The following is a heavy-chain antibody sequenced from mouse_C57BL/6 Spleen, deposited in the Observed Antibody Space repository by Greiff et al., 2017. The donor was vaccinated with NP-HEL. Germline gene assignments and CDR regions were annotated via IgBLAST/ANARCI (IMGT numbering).Heavy chain of an antibody. J-gene: IGHJ3*01. V-gene: IGHV1-69*01. CDR2: IDPSDSYT. CDR3: ARGAQATSFAY. D-gene: IGHD3-2*02. Sequence: QVQLQQPGAELVMPGASVKLSCKASGYTFTSYWMHWVKQRPGQGLEWIGEIDPSDSYTNYNQKFKGKSTLTVDKSSSTAYMQLSSLTSEDSAVYYCARGAQATSFAYWGQRTLVTVSA. CDR1: GYTFTSYW.